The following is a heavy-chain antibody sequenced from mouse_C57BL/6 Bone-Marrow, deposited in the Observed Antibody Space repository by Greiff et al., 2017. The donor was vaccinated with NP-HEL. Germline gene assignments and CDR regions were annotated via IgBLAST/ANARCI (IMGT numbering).Heavy chain of an antibody. CDR3: ARRGGGYGYDWFAY. CDR1: GYTFTGYW. V-gene: IGHV1-9*01. CDR2: ILPGSGST. D-gene: IGHD2-2*01. Sequence: VQLQESGAELMKPGASVKLSCKATGYTFTGYWIEWVKQRPGHGLEWIGEILPGSGSTNYNEKFKGKATFTADTSSNTAYMQLSSLTTEDSAIYYWARRGGGYGYDWFAYWGQGTLVTVSA. J-gene: IGHJ3*01.